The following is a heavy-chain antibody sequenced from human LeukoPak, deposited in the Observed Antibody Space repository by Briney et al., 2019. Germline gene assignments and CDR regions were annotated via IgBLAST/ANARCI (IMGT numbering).Heavy chain of an antibody. Sequence: SETLSLTCTVSGASISSYYWSWGRQPPGKGVEWIGYIYYIGSTNYNPSLKSRLTISVDTYKNQSSLKLSSVTAADTAVYYCARSRGYSYGTTFLDYWGQGTLVTVSS. CDR3: ARSRGYSYGTTFLDY. CDR2: IYYIGST. CDR1: GASISSYY. D-gene: IGHD5-18*01. V-gene: IGHV4-59*08. J-gene: IGHJ4*02.